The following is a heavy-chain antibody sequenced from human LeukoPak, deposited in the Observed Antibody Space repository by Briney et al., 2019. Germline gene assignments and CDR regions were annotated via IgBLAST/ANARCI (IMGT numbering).Heavy chain of an antibody. Sequence: ASVKVSCKASGYTFTGYYMHWVRQAPGQGLEWMGIINPSGGSTSYAQNFQGRVTMTSDMSTNTVYMELSSLRSEDTAVYYCVRGNGGLWGQGTLVTVSS. CDR1: GYTFTGYY. J-gene: IGHJ4*02. D-gene: IGHD4-23*01. V-gene: IGHV1-46*01. CDR2: INPSGGST. CDR3: VRGNGGL.